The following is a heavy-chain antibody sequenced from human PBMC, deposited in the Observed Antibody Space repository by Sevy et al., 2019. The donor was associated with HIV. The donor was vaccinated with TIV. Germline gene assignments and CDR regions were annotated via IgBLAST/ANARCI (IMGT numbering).Heavy chain of an antibody. CDR3: AKGSSGWPYYFAY. CDR1: GFRFSSIA. J-gene: IGHJ4*02. D-gene: IGHD3-22*01. V-gene: IGHV3-23*01. CDR2: IGSGGESS. Sequence: GGSLRLSCAASGFRFSSIAMSWVRHVPGEGLEWVSAIGSGGESSYYADSVKGWFTISRDNSKNMVYLQMNSLRAEDAAVYYCAKGSSGWPYYFAYWGQGILVTVSS.